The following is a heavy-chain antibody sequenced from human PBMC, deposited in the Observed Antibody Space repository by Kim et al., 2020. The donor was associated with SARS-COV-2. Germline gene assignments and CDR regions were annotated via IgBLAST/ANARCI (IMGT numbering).Heavy chain of an antibody. V-gene: IGHV3-23*01. CDR3: ATLALYYGSGRGHYFDY. CDR2: ISGSGGST. J-gene: IGHJ4*02. Sequence: GGSLRLSCAASGFTFSSYAMSWVRQAPGKGLEWVSAISGSGGSTYYADSVKGRFTISRDNSKNTLYLQMNSLRAEDTAVYYCATLALYYGSGRGHYFDYWGQGTLVTVSS. D-gene: IGHD3-10*01. CDR1: GFTFSSYA.